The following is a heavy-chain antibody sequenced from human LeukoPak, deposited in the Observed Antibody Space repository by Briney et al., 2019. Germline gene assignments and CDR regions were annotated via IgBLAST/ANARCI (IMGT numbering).Heavy chain of an antibody. CDR3: ARDYDSGGYDVFDV. V-gene: IGHV1-2*02. D-gene: IGHD3-22*01. CDR2: INPNSGGT. J-gene: IGHJ3*01. Sequence: GASVTVSCKASGYTFTGYYMHWVRQAPGQGLEWMGWINPNSGGTTYAPNFQGRVTMATDTSINTAYMELSSLTSADTGVYYCARDYDSGGYDVFDVWGQGSIVTVSS. CDR1: GYTFTGYY.